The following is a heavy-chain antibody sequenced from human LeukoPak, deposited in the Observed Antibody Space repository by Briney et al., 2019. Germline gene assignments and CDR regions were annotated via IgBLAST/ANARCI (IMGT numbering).Heavy chain of an antibody. J-gene: IGHJ6*02. Sequence: GGSLRLSCAASGFTFSSYWMHWVRQAPGKGLVWVPHINSDGSDTTYADSVKGRFTISRDNAKNTLYLQMSSLRAEDTAVYYCARERIQYSSSSLWRAGYSYVGMDVWGQGTTVTISS. CDR3: ARERIQYSSSSLWRAGYSYVGMDV. CDR2: INSDGSDT. CDR1: GFTFSSYW. D-gene: IGHD6-6*01. V-gene: IGHV3-74*01.